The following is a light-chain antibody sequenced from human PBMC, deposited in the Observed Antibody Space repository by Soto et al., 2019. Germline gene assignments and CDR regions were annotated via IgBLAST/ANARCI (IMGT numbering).Light chain of an antibody. CDR1: QSVYTY. CDR3: QQRNTWPLT. J-gene: IGKJ4*01. CDR2: DAS. Sequence: EIVWTQSPATLSLSPGERATLSCRASQSVYTYLAWYQQKPGQAPRLLIYDASNRATGIPARFSGSGSGTDFTLTISSLEPEDFAVYHCQQRNTWPLTFGGGTKVEIK. V-gene: IGKV3-11*01.